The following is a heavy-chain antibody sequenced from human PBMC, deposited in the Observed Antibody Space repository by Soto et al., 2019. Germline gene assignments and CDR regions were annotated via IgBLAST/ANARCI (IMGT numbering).Heavy chain of an antibody. CDR1: GFTFSSYA. V-gene: IGHV3-23*01. CDR2: ISGSGGST. D-gene: IGHD3-16*01. Sequence: PGGSLRLSCAASGFTFSSYAMSWVRQAPGKGLEWVSAISGSGGSTYYADSVKGRFTISRDNSKNTLYLQMNSLRAEDTAVYYCAKGALSRNYYYYYMDVWGKGTTVTVSS. CDR3: AKGALSRNYYYYYMDV. J-gene: IGHJ6*03.